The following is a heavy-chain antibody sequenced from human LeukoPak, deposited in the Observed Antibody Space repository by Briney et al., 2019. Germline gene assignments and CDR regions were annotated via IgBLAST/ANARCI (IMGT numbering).Heavy chain of an antibody. J-gene: IGHJ4*02. Sequence: PSETLSLTCAVYGGSFSGYYWSWIRQPPGKGLEWIGEINHSGSTNYNPSLKSRVTMSVDTSKNQFSLKLSSVTAADTAVYYCASPGRYGSGRGVIGYWGQGTLVTVSS. V-gene: IGHV4-34*01. CDR1: GGSFSGYY. D-gene: IGHD3-10*01. CDR2: INHSGST. CDR3: ASPGRYGSGRGVIGY.